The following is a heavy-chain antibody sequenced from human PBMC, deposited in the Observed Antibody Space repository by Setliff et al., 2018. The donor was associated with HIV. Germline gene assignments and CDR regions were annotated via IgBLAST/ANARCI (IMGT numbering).Heavy chain of an antibody. D-gene: IGHD4-17*01. Sequence: SETLSLTCDVSGFSISSRYYWGWIRQSPGKGLEWIGNIYHTGSSYYNPSLNDRATISLDTSKNQFSLKLNSVTAADTAVYYCARDMGLYGDYWGQGTLVTVSS. V-gene: IGHV4-38-2*02. J-gene: IGHJ4*02. CDR1: GFSISSRYY. CDR2: IYHTGSS. CDR3: ARDMGLYGDY.